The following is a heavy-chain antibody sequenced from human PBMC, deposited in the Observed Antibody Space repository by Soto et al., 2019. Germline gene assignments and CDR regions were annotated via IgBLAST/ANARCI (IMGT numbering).Heavy chain of an antibody. Sequence: PGGSLRLSCAASGFTFSIYSMNWVRQAPGKGLEWVSSISSSSSYIYYADSVKGRFTISRDNAKNSLYLQMNSLRAEDTAVYYCASSGWAYYGMDVWGQGTTVTVSS. CDR3: ASSGWAYYGMDV. V-gene: IGHV3-21*01. J-gene: IGHJ6*02. D-gene: IGHD6-19*01. CDR2: ISSSSSYI. CDR1: GFTFSIYS.